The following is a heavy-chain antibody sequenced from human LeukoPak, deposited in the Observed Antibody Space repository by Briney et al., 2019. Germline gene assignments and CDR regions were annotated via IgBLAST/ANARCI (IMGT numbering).Heavy chain of an antibody. CDR2: ISSSSSYI. Sequence: PGGSLRLSCAASGFTFSSYSMNWVRQAPGKGLEWVSSISSSSSYIYYADSVKGRSTISRDNAKNSLYLQMNSLRAEDTAVYYCARGMSRVGAFDIWGQGTMVTVSS. V-gene: IGHV3-21*01. CDR1: GFTFSSYS. D-gene: IGHD1-26*01. CDR3: ARGMSRVGAFDI. J-gene: IGHJ3*02.